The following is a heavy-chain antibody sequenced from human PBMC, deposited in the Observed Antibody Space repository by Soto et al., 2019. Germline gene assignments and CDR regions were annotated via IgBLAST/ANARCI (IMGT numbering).Heavy chain of an antibody. CDR1: GFTFSSYW. CDR2: INSDGSST. J-gene: IGHJ6*03. CDR3: ARDSYYDFWSGRRYMDV. D-gene: IGHD3-3*01. V-gene: IGHV3-74*01. Sequence: GGSLRLSCAASGFTFSSYWMHWVRQAPGKGLVWVSRINSDGSSTSYADSVKGRFTISRDNAKNTLYLQMNSLRAEDTAVYYCARDSYYDFWSGRRYMDVWGKGTTVTVSS.